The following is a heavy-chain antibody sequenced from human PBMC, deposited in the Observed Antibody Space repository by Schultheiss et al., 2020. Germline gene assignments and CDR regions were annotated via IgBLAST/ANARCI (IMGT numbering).Heavy chain of an antibody. V-gene: IGHV2-70*11. D-gene: IGHD4-17*01. J-gene: IGHJ3*02. Sequence: SGPTLVKPTETLTLTCTVSGFSLSNARMGVSWIRQPPGKALEWLARIDWDDDKYYSTSLKTRLTISKDTSKNQVVLTMTNMDPVDTATYYCARMVDYGDSIDAFDIWGQGTMVTVSS. CDR2: IDWDDDK. CDR3: ARMVDYGDSIDAFDI. CDR1: GFSLSNARMG.